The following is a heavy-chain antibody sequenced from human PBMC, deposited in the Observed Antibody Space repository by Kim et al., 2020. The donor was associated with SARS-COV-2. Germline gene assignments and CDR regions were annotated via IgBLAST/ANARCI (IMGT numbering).Heavy chain of an antibody. Sequence: GGSLRLSCAASGFTFSSYTMSWVRQAPGKGLEWVSAISGDGGSTFYADSVKGRFTISRDKSKNTLYLQMNSLRAEDTAVYYCAKERVQWLFSCELQHWGQGTLVTVSS. CDR3: AKERVQWLFSCELQH. V-gene: IGHV3-23*01. J-gene: IGHJ1*01. D-gene: IGHD6-19*01. CDR1: GFTFSSYT. CDR2: ISGDGGST.